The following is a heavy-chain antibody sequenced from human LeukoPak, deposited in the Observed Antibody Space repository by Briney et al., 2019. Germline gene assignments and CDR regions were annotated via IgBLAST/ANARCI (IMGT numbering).Heavy chain of an antibody. V-gene: IGHV4-30-4*01. CDR2: IYYSGST. CDR3: ARIAVAEDGY. D-gene: IGHD6-19*01. Sequence: ASETLSLTCTVPGGSISSGDYYWSWIRQPPGKGLEWIGYIYYSGSTYYNPSLKSRVTISVDTSKNQFSLKLSSVTAADTAVYYCARIAVAEDGYWGQGTLVTVSS. CDR1: GGSISSGDYY. J-gene: IGHJ4*02.